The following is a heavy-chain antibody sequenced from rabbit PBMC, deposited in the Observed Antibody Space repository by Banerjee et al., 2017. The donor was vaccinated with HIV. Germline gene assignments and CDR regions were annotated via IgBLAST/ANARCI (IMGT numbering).Heavy chain of an antibody. CDR2: IYAGSSGST. CDR3: ARGPTMTMVNM. CDR1: GFDLSSYYY. D-gene: IGHD2-1*01. Sequence: QSLEESGGDLVKPGASLTLTCTASGFDLSSYYYICWVRQAPGKGLEWIACIYAGSSGSTFYASWAKGRFTISKTSSTTVTLQMTSLTAADTATYFCARGPTMTMVNMWGPGTLVTVS. J-gene: IGHJ4*01. V-gene: IGHV1S40*01.